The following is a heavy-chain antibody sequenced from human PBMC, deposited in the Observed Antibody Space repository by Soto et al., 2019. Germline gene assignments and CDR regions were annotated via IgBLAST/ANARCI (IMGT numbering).Heavy chain of an antibody. CDR2: ISSSGSTI. CDR3: ARSQPPIAVFAGYYFDY. D-gene: IGHD6-19*01. V-gene: IGHV3-48*03. J-gene: IGHJ4*02. Sequence: PGGSLRLSCAASGFTFSSYEMNWVRQAPGKGLEWVSYISSSGSTIYYADSVKGRFTISRDNAKNSLYLQMNSLRAEDTAVYYCARSQPPIAVFAGYYFDYWGQGTLVTVSS. CDR1: GFTFSSYE.